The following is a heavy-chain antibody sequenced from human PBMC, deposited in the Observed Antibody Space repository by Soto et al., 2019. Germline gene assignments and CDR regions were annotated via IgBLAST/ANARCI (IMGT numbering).Heavy chain of an antibody. CDR2: INSDGSST. V-gene: IGHV3-74*01. Sequence: EVQLVESGGGLVQPGGSLRLSCAASGFTFSSYWMHWVRQAPGKGLVWVSRINSDGSSTSYADSVKGLFTISRDNAKNTLYLRMNSLRAEDTAVYYCVRTSLVVAAATREDYWGQGTLVTVSS. CDR1: GFTFSSYW. D-gene: IGHD2-15*01. J-gene: IGHJ4*02. CDR3: VRTSLVVAAATREDY.